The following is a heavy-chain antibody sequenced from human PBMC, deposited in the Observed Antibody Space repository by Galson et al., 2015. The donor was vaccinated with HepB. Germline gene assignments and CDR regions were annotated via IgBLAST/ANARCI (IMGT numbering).Heavy chain of an antibody. CDR3: AVCGLAASAFDI. D-gene: IGHD6-13*01. Sequence: SVKVSCKASGYTFTSYGISWVRQAPGQGLEWMGRIIPILGIANYAQKFQGRVTITADKSTSTAYMELSSLRSEDTAVYYCAVCGLAASAFDIWGQGTMVTVSS. V-gene: IGHV1-69*04. CDR2: IIPILGIA. CDR1: GYTFTSYG. J-gene: IGHJ3*02.